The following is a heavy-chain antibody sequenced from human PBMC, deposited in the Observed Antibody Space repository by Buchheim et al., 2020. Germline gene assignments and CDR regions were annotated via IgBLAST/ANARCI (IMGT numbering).Heavy chain of an antibody. V-gene: IGHV3-7*01. CDR1: GFTFSSYA. J-gene: IGHJ4*02. Sequence: EVQLLESGGGLVQPGGSLRLSCAASGFTFSSYAMSWVRQAPGKGLEWVANIKQDGSEKYYVDSVKGRFTISRDNAKNSLYLQMNSLRAEDTAVYYCASRVDYDFWSGYEDYWGQGTL. CDR3: ASRVDYDFWSGYEDY. CDR2: IKQDGSEK. D-gene: IGHD3-3*01.